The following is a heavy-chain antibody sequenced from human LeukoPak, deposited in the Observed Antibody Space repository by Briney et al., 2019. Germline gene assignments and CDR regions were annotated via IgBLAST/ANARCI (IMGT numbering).Heavy chain of an antibody. V-gene: IGHV4-59*01. J-gene: IGHJ3*02. CDR1: GGSITRYY. CDR3: ATGSDNATSDAFDI. CDR2: IYYSGST. D-gene: IGHD6-25*01. Sequence: PSETLSLTCTVSGGSITRYYWTWIRQPPGKGLEWIGYIYYSGSTNYNPSLKSRVTMSVDTAKNQVSLNLNSVTAADTAVYYCATGSDNATSDAFDIWGQGTMVTVSS.